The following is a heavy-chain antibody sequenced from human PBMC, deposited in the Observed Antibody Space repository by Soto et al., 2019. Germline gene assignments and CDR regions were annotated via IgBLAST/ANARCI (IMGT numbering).Heavy chain of an antibody. CDR1: GNTFTNYY. D-gene: IGHD2-21*02. CDR3: ARGGHVVVVTAAFDY. CDR2: INPSGGHT. J-gene: IGHJ4*02. V-gene: IGHV1-46*01. Sequence: QVQLMQSGAEVKKPGASVKVSCKASGNTFTNYYIHWVRQAPGQGLEWMGTINPSGGHTTYAQKFLGRVIMTRDTSTSTLYMALASLRSEDTAVYYCARGGHVVVVTAAFDYWGQGTLVTVSS.